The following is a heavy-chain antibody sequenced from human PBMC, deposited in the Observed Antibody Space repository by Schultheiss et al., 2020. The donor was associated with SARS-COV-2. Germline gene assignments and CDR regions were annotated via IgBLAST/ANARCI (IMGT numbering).Heavy chain of an antibody. D-gene: IGHD3-22*01. J-gene: IGHJ2*01. V-gene: IGHV4-30-4*01. CDR3: ARGRYDSSARYFDL. CDR2: IYYSGST. Sequence: SQTLSLTCAVSGGSISSSSYYWSWIRQPPGKGLEWIGYIYYSGSTYYNPSLKSRVTISVDTSKNQFSLKLSSVTAADTAVYYCARGRYDSSARYFDLWGRGTLVTVSS. CDR1: GGSISSSSYY.